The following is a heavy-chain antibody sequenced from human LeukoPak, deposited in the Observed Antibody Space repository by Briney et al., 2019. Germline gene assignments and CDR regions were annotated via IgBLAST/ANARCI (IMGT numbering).Heavy chain of an antibody. J-gene: IGHJ3*02. D-gene: IGHD3-10*01. Sequence: GGSLRLSCAASGLTLSNYWMHWVRQAPGKGLVWVSRMNYDGSSTTYADSVKGRFTISRDNAKNSLYLQMNSLRAEDTAVYYCARDGWFGANDAFDIWGQGTMVTVSS. V-gene: IGHV3-74*03. CDR3: ARDGWFGANDAFDI. CDR2: MNYDGSST. CDR1: GLTLSNYW.